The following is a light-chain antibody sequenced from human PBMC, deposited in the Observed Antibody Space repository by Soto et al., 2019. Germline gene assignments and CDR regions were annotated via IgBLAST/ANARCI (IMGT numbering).Light chain of an antibody. Sequence: VMTQTPLSLSVAPVQPSSISCKSSQILLHITGETFLFWYLQKPCQSPQLLIYEVSTRVSGVPDRFSGSGSGTDFTLEISRVETDDVGIYYCMQSTQLPPTFGQGTRLEIK. CDR3: MQSTQLPPT. J-gene: IGKJ5*01. CDR1: QILLHITGETF. V-gene: IGKV2D-29*02. CDR2: EVS.